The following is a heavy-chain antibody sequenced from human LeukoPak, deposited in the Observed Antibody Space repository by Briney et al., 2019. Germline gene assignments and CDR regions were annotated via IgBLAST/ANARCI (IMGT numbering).Heavy chain of an antibody. D-gene: IGHD2-15*01. V-gene: IGHV3-23*01. CDR2: ISGSGGST. CDR3: AKETQDSHYYYYYMDV. CDR1: GFTFSSYG. J-gene: IGHJ6*03. Sequence: GRTLRLSCAASGFTFSSYGMSWVRQAPGKGLEWVSAISGSGGSTYYADSVKGRFTISRDNSKNTLYLQMNSLRAEDTAVYYCAKETQDSHYYYYYMDVWGKGTTVTISS.